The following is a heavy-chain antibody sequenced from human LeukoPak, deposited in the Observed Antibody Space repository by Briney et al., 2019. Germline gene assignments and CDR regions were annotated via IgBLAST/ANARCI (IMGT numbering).Heavy chain of an antibody. Sequence: PSETLSLTCTVSGGSISSSSYYWGWIRQPPGKGLEWIGSIFHSGNTYDNPSLKSRVTISVDTSKNQFSLKLSSVTAADTAVYYCARGRGNSLGYCNGGNCYPYNWFDPWGQGTLVTVSS. D-gene: IGHD2-15*01. CDR1: GGSISSSSYY. CDR3: ARGRGNSLGYCNGGNCYPYNWFDP. J-gene: IGHJ5*02. CDR2: IFHSGNT. V-gene: IGHV4-39*01.